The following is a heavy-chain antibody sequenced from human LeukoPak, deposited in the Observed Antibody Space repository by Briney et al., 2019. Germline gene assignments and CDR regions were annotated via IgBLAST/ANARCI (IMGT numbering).Heavy chain of an antibody. CDR1: GYTFTSYD. D-gene: IGHD3-22*01. J-gene: IGHJ4*02. V-gene: IGHV1-8*01. Sequence: GASVKVSCKASGYTFTSYDINWVRQAAGQGLEWMGWMNPNSGNTGYAQKFQGRVTMTRNTSISTAYMELSRLRSDDTAVYYCARDVQWLLDYWGQGTLVTVSS. CDR3: ARDVQWLLDY. CDR2: MNPNSGNT.